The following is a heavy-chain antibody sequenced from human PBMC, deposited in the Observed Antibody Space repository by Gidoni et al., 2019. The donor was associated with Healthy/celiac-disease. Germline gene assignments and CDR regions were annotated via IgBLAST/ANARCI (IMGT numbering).Heavy chain of an antibody. CDR2: MNPNSGNT. CDR1: GYPFTRYD. Sequence: QVQLVQSVAEVKKPGASVKVSCKPSGYPFTRYDTNWVRQATGQGLEWMGWMNPNSGNTGYAQKCQGRVTMTRNTSISTAYMELSSLRSEDTAVYYCASICPLGYCSSTRSRDLDAFDIWGQGTMVTVSS. D-gene: IGHD2-2*01. V-gene: IGHV1-8*01. CDR3: ASICPLGYCSSTRSRDLDAFDI. J-gene: IGHJ3*02.